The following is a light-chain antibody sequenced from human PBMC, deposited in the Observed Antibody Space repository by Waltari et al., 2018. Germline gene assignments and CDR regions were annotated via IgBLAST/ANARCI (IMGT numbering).Light chain of an antibody. V-gene: IGLV2-23*01. J-gene: IGLJ1*01. CDR1: SSDVGSNNL. CDR3: CSYAGSSTYV. CDR2: EGS. Sequence: QSALTQPASVSGSPGQSITISCTGPSSDVGSNNLVSWYQQHPGKAPKPMIYEGSKRPSGVSNRFSGSKSGNTASLTISGLQAEDEADYYCCSYAGSSTYVFGTGTKVTVL.